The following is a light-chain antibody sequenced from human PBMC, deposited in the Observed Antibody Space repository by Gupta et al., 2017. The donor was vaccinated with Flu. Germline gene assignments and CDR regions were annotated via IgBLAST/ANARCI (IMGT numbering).Light chain of an antibody. J-gene: IGKJ5*01. CDR2: DAS. CDR1: ESVSRY. Sequence: VRAALYCRGSESVSRYLAWYQEKPGQAPRLLIYDASNRATGIPARFSGSGSGTDFTLTMSSLEPEDFAVYYCQQRSNWPTITFGQGTRLEIK. CDR3: QQRSNWPTIT. V-gene: IGKV3-11*01.